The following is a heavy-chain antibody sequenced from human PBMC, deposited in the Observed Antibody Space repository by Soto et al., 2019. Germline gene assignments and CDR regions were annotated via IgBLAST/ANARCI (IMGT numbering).Heavy chain of an antibody. CDR1: GGSISSYY. Sequence: PSETLSLTCTVSGGSISSYYWSWIRQPPGKGLEWIGYIYYSGSTNYNPSLKSRVTISVDTSKNQFSLKLSSVTAADTAVYYCVRHTTTYYDILTGYRPPHQIDYWGQGTLVTVSS. V-gene: IGHV4-59*08. CDR2: IYYSGST. J-gene: IGHJ4*02. CDR3: VRHTTTYYDILTGYRPPHQIDY. D-gene: IGHD3-9*01.